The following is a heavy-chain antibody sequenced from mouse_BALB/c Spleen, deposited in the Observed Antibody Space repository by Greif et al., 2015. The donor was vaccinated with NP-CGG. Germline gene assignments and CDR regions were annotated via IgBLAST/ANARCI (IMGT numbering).Heavy chain of an antibody. Sequence: EVKLVESGGDLVKPGGSLKLSCAASGFTFSSYGMSWVRQTPDKRLEWVATISSGGSYTYYPDSVKGRFTISRDNAKNTLYLQMSSLKSEDTAVYYCASDDYGAMDYWGQGTSVTVSS. V-gene: IGHV5-6*01. CDR3: ASDDYGAMDY. J-gene: IGHJ4*01. CDR1: GFTFSSYG. CDR2: ISSGGSYT.